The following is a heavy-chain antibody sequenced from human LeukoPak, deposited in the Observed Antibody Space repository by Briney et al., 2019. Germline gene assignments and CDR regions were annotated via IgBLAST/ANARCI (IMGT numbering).Heavy chain of an antibody. V-gene: IGHV5-51*01. Sequence: GESLKISCQAFGYSFADYWIGWVRLMPGKGLEVVGMIFPGGSRITYSPSFQGQGTISADNSIRTPYLNLNSLTPSDTALYYCARHGIRGCPGGRCYTSFFYYGLDVWGQGTTVTVSS. CDR3: ARHGIRGCPGGRCYTSFFYYGLDV. J-gene: IGHJ6*02. D-gene: IGHD2-15*01. CDR1: GYSFADYW. CDR2: IFPGGSRI.